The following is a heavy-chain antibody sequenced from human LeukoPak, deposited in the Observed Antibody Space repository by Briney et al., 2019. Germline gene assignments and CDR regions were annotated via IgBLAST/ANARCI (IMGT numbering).Heavy chain of an antibody. D-gene: IGHD3-22*01. CDR1: GYSFTSHY. Sequence: GASVKVSCKASGYSFTSHYMHWVRQAPGQGLEWMGLINPSGSSTLYAQKFQGRVTMTRDMSTTTAYMELSRLRSDDTAVYYCAREADTMMVDFAFDIWGQGTMVTVSS. V-gene: IGHV1-46*01. CDR2: INPSGSST. J-gene: IGHJ3*02. CDR3: AREADTMMVDFAFDI.